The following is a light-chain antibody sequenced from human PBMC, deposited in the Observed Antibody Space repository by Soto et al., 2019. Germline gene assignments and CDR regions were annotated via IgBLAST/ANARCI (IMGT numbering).Light chain of an antibody. J-gene: IGKJ2*01. CDR1: QSISTW. CDR2: KAI. V-gene: IGKV1-5*03. CDR3: QRYPDVQYI. Sequence: DIQMTQSPSTLSASVGDRVTITCRTSQSISTWLAWYQQKPGKAPKLLIYKAINLQSGVPSRVSGSGSGTALSHTCSSRHADDFATYYCQRYPDVQYIFGQGTRMEMK.